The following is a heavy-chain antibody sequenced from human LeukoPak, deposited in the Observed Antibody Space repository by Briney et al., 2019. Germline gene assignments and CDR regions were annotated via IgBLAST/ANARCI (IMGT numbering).Heavy chain of an antibody. D-gene: IGHD6-19*01. V-gene: IGHV4-34*01. CDR1: GGSFSGYY. CDR3: ARTQTYSSGWDYFDY. Sequence: SESLSLTCAVYGGSFSGYYWSWIRQPPGKGLEWIGEINHSGSTNYNPSLKSRVTISVDTSKNQFSLKLSSVTAADTAVYYCARTQTYSSGWDYFDYWGQGTLVTVSS. CDR2: INHSGST. J-gene: IGHJ4*02.